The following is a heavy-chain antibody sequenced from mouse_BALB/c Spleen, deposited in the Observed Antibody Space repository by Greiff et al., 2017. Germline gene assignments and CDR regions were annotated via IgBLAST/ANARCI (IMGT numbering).Heavy chain of an antibody. V-gene: IGHV3-2*02. J-gene: IGHJ2*01. CDR3: AKYGPYYFDY. D-gene: IGHD2-10*02. CDR2: ISYSGST. Sequence: EVQRVESGPGLVKPSQSLSLTCTVTGYSITSDYAWNWIRQFPGNKLEWMGYISYSGSTSYNPSLKSRISITRDTSKNQFFLQLNSVTTEDTATYYCAKYGPYYFDYWGQGTTLTVSS. CDR1: GYSITSDYA.